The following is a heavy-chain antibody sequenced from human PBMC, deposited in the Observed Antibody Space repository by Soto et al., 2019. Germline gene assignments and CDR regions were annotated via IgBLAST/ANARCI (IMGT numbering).Heavy chain of an antibody. D-gene: IGHD1-1*01. CDR1: GGSISSGDYY. CDR2: IYYSGST. V-gene: IGHV4-30-4*01. CDR3: ARVRLFATTNWFDP. J-gene: IGHJ5*02. Sequence: PSETLSLTCTVSGGSISSGDYYWSWIRQPPGKGLEWIGYIYYSGSTYYNPSLKSRVTISVDTSKNQFSLKLSSVTAADTAVYYCARVRLFATTNWFDPWGQGTLVTVSS.